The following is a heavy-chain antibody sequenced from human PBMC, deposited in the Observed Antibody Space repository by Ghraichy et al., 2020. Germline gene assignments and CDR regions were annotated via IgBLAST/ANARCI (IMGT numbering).Heavy chain of an antibody. D-gene: IGHD3-16*01. CDR1: GFTFSSYE. CDR3: ARGLGLDWFDP. Sequence: LSLTCAASGFTFSSYEMNWVRQAPGKGLEWVSYISSSGSTIYYADSVKGRFTISRDNAKNSLYLQMNSLRAEDTAVYYCARGLGLDWFDPWGQGTLVTVSS. J-gene: IGHJ5*02. V-gene: IGHV3-48*03. CDR2: ISSSGSTI.